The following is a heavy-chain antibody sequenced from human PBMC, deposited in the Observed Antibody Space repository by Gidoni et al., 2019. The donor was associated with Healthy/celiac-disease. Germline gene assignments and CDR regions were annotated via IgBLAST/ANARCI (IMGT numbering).Heavy chain of an antibody. CDR3: AKERNQYYYDSIWSFLLDY. CDR2: ISGSGGST. Sequence: EVQLLESGGGLVQPGGSLRRSCAASGLPFSSKAMSWVRQAPGKGREWVSAISGSGGSTYYADSVKGRFTISRDNSKNTLYLQMNSLRAEDTAVYYCAKERNQYYYDSIWSFLLDYWGQGTLVTVSS. J-gene: IGHJ4*02. CDR1: GLPFSSKA. D-gene: IGHD3-22*01. V-gene: IGHV3-23*01.